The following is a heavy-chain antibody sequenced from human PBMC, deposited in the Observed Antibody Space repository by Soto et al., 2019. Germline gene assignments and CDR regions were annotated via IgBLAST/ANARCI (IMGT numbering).Heavy chain of an antibody. Sequence: SEALSLTCTVSGGSISSNIYYWGWIRQPPGKGLEWIGNIHYSGSTYYDSSLKSRVTISVDTSKNQFSLKLSSVTAEDTAVYYCASGGSSLNFDSWGQGTLVTVSS. CDR1: GGSISSNIYY. J-gene: IGHJ4*02. D-gene: IGHD6-6*01. V-gene: IGHV4-39*01. CDR3: ASGGSSLNFDS. CDR2: IHYSGST.